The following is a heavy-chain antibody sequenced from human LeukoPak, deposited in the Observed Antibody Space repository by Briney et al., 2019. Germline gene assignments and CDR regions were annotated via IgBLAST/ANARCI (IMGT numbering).Heavy chain of an antibody. CDR1: GGSISSGGYS. J-gene: IGHJ3*02. V-gene: IGHV4-30-2*01. Sequence: SETLSLTCAVSGGSISSGGYSWSWIRQPPGKGLEWIGYIYHSGSTYYNPSLKSRVTISVDTSKNQFSLKLSSVTAADTAVYYCARDRLYYYDSSGYYGAFDIWGQGTMVTVSS. CDR3: ARDRLYYYDSSGYYGAFDI. CDR2: IYHSGST. D-gene: IGHD3-22*01.